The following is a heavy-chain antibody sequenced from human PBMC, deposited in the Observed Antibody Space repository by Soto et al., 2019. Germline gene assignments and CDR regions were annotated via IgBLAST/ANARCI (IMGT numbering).Heavy chain of an antibody. CDR1: GGSISSGDYY. V-gene: IGHV4-30-4*01. J-gene: IGHJ6*02. CDR3: ARSVPNSWVSRSSWYSLDV. CDR2: IYYSGST. Sequence: KASETLSLTCTVSGGSISSGDYYWSWIRQPPGKGLEWIGYIYYSGSTYHNPSLKSRVTISVDTSKNQFSLKLSSVTAADTAVYYCARSVPNSWVSRSSWYSLDVWGQGTTVTVSS. D-gene: IGHD6-13*01.